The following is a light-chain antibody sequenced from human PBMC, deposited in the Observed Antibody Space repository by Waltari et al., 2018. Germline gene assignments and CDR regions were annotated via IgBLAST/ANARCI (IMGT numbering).Light chain of an antibody. CDR3: VLYMDSGIWV. V-gene: IGLV8-61*01. CDR1: SGSVSTSFY. J-gene: IGLJ3*02. CDR2: STN. Sequence: QTVVTQEPSVSVSPGGTVTLTCALSSGSVSTSFYPSWYQQTPGQAPRTLTYSTNTRLFGVPNRFSGSILGNKAALTIAGAQADDEADYYCVLYMDSGIWVFGGGTKLTVL.